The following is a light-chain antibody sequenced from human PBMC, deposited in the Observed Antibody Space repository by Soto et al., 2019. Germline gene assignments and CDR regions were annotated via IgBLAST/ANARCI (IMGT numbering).Light chain of an antibody. V-gene: IGKV3-20*01. CDR3: QQYGSSLWT. CDR2: GAS. Sequence: EIVLPQSPGILSLSPGERATHSCRASQSVSSSYLAWNQQKPGQAPRLLFYGASSRATGIPDRFSCSGSGTDFTLTISRLEPEDFAVYYCQQYGSSLWTFGQGTRV. J-gene: IGKJ1*01. CDR1: QSVSSSY.